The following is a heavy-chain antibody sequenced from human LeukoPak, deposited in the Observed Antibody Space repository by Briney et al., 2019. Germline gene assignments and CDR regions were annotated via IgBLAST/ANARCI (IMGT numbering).Heavy chain of an antibody. CDR1: GFTFSSYA. CDR2: ISYDGSNK. Sequence: GGSLRLSCAASGFTFSSYAMHWVRQAPGKGLEWVAVISYDGSNKYYADSVKGRFTISRDNSKNTLYLQMNSLRAEDTAVYYCARDSYDGARADIWGQGTIVTVSS. J-gene: IGHJ3*02. CDR3: ARDSYDGARADI. V-gene: IGHV3-30*04. D-gene: IGHD1-1*01.